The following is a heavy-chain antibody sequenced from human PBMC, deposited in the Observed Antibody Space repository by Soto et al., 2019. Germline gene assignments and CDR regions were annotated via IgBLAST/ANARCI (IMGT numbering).Heavy chain of an antibody. J-gene: IGHJ4*02. D-gene: IGHD2-2*02. CDR2: MNPDSGNR. V-gene: IGHV1-8*01. CDR1: GYTFTSYD. Sequence: ASVKVSCKTSGYTFTSYDINWVRQATGQGLEWMGWMNPDSGNRGYAQKFQGRVTMTTDTSISTAYMELSGLRYDDTAMYYCAKGSWRGYRSDTTCYTINYWGQGTPVPVYS. CDR3: AKGSWRGYRSDTTCYTINY.